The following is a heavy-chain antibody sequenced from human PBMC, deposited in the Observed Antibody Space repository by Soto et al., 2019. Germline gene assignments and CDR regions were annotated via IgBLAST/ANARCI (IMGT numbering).Heavy chain of an antibody. J-gene: IGHJ4*02. CDR3: ARVTWIQLWYFDY. D-gene: IGHD5-18*01. V-gene: IGHV4-31*03. Sequence: QVQLQESGPGLVKPSQTLSLTCTVSGGSITSGGYYWSWIRQHPGKGLEWIGYIYYSGSTYYNPSLKSRVTLSVDTSKNQLSLKLSSVTAADTAVYYCARVTWIQLWYFDYWGQGTLVTVSS. CDR1: GGSITSGGYY. CDR2: IYYSGST.